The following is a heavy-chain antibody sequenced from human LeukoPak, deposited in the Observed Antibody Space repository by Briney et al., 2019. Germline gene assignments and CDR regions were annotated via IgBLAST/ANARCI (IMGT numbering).Heavy chain of an antibody. V-gene: IGHV3-30*18. CDR1: GFTFSPYG. CDR2: ISYEGGTQ. J-gene: IGHJ5*02. D-gene: IGHD3-10*01. CDR3: AKEGTPQVSTWYDL. Sequence: GGSLTLSCAASGFTFSPYGMHWLRQAPAKGLAWVAVISYEGGTQHYADSVKGRFIISRDNPRNTLYLQMNILRTEDTAVYYCAKEGTPQVSTWYDLWGQGTQVIVSS.